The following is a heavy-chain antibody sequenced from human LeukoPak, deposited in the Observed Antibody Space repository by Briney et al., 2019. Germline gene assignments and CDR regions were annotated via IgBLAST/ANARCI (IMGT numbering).Heavy chain of an antibody. CDR3: AKGSGDSCFSPLDS. D-gene: IGHD2-15*01. Sequence: GGSLRLSCAASGFTLTSYAMIWVRQAPGKGLEWVSLICGRGGNTYYADSVKGRFTISRDNSKNTLSLQMNSLRAEDTAVYYCAKGSGDSCFSPLDSWGQGTLVTVSS. J-gene: IGHJ1*01. CDR1: GFTLTSYA. V-gene: IGHV3-23*01. CDR2: ICGRGGNT.